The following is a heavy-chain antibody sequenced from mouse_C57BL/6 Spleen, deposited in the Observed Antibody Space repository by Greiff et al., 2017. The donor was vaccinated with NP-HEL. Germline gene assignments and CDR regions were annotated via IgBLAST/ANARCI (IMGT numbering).Heavy chain of an antibody. V-gene: IGHV1-61*01. CDR2: IYPSDSET. CDR3: ARFEGNGGFAY. CDR1: GYTFTSYW. J-gene: IGHJ3*01. D-gene: IGHD2-1*01. Sequence: QVQLQQPGAELVRPGSSVKLSCKASGYTFTSYWMDWVKQRPGQGLEWIGNIYPSDSETHYNQKFKDKATLTVDKSSSTAYMQLSSLTSEDSAVYYRARFEGNGGFAYWGQGTLVTVSA.